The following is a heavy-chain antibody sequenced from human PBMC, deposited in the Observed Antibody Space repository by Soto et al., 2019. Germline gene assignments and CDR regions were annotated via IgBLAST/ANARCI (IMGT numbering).Heavy chain of an antibody. V-gene: IGHV4-30-2*01. D-gene: IGHD3-10*01. CDR2: TYQSGST. CDR1: GDSISSGTYT. Sequence: QLQLQESGSGLVKPSQTLSLTCAVSGDSISSGTYTWNWIRQPPGKSLEWIGFTYQSGSTFYNASLKGRVTITVSRSKNHFSLHLSSVTAADTAVYYCARDVAVRGAMVWFDPWGQGTLVTVSS. CDR3: ARDVAVRGAMVWFDP. J-gene: IGHJ5*02.